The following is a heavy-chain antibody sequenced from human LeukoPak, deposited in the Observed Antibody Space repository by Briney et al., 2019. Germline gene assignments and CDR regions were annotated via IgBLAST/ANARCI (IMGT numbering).Heavy chain of an antibody. CDR3: ARHGELYYYIDV. V-gene: IGHV5-51*01. CDR1: GYTFAMYW. Sequence: GESLKISCKGSGYTFAMYWIAWVRQMPGKGLEWMGTIYPGDSYIAYSPSFQGQVTTSVDKSINTAYLQWSSLKASDTAIYYCARHGELYYYIDVWGKGTTVTISS. CDR2: IYPGDSYI. J-gene: IGHJ6*03. D-gene: IGHD2/OR15-2a*01.